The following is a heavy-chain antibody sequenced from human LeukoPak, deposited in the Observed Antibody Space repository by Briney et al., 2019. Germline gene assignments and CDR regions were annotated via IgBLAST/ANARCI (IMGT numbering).Heavy chain of an antibody. J-gene: IGHJ3*02. CDR1: GGSISSYY. CDR2: IYYSGST. Sequence: SETLSLTCTVSGGSISSYYWSWIRQPPGKGLEWSVYIYYSGSTNYNPSLTSRVTISVDPSKNQFSLKLSSVTAADTAVYYCASVGYSSSWYSRGAFDIWGQGTMVTVSS. D-gene: IGHD6-13*01. V-gene: IGHV4-59*01. CDR3: ASVGYSSSWYSRGAFDI.